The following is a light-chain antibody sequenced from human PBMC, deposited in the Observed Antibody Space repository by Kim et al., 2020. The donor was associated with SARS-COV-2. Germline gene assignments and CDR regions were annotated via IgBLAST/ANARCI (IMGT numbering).Light chain of an antibody. CDR2: QDS. J-gene: IGLJ2*01. CDR1: KLGEKY. V-gene: IGLV3-1*01. CDR3: QAWDSSTAV. Sequence: SPGKTASITCSGDKLGEKYACWYQQKPGQAPVLVIYQDSKRPSGIPERFSGSNSGNTATLTIRGTQAMDEADYYCQAWDSSTAVLGGGTQRTVL.